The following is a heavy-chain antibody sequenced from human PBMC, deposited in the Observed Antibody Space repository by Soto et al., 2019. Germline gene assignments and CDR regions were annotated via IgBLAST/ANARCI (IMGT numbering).Heavy chain of an antibody. CDR2: ISYSGST. D-gene: IGHD5-18*01. J-gene: IGHJ6*02. Sequence: SQTRCRTCTVCGDSTSTTSYYWGGIRQPPGKGLEGIGSISYSGSTYYNPPLKSRGTISVDTSKNQFALQLSSVTAADTAVYYCAGWIQLQQYYYYGMDVWGQGTTVT. V-gene: IGHV4-39*06. CDR3: AGWIQLQQYYYYGMDV. CDR1: GDSTSTTSYY.